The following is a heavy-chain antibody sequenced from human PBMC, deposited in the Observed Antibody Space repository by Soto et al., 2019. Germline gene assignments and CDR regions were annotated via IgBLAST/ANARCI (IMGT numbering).Heavy chain of an antibody. CDR3: AREFYP. V-gene: IGHV4-59*01. J-gene: IGHJ5*02. CDR1: GDSIRSSY. Sequence: SETLSLTCSVSGDSIRSSYWSWIRQPPGKGLEWIGYIYYSGSANYNPSLKSRVTISVDTSKNQFSLKLTSVTSADTAVYYCAREFYPWGQGTLVTVSS. CDR2: IYYSGSA.